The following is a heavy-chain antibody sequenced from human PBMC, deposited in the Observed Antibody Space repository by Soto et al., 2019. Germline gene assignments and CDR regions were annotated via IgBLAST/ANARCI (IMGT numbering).Heavy chain of an antibody. Sequence: SQTLSLTCAISGDSVSSNSAAWSWIRQSPSRGLEWLGRAYYRSKWYNDYAVSVKSRITINPDTSKNQFSLQLNSVTPEDTAVYYCARDIVVVPAAMFDAFDIWGQGTMVTVSS. CDR1: GDSVSSNSAA. CDR3: ARDIVVVPAAMFDAFDI. D-gene: IGHD2-2*01. V-gene: IGHV6-1*01. CDR2: AYYRSKWYN. J-gene: IGHJ3*02.